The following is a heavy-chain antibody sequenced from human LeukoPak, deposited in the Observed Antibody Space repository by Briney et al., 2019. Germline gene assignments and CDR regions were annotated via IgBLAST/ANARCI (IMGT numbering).Heavy chain of an antibody. Sequence: PSETLSLTCTVSGGSVSSGSYYWSWIRQPPGKGLEWIGYIYYSRSTNYNPSLKSRVTISVDTSKNQFSLKLSSVTAADTAVYYCARIRYCSSTSCYAGKYFDYWGQGTLVTVSS. CDR2: IYYSRST. D-gene: IGHD2-2*01. J-gene: IGHJ4*02. V-gene: IGHV4-61*01. CDR3: ARIRYCSSTSCYAGKYFDY. CDR1: GGSVSSGSYY.